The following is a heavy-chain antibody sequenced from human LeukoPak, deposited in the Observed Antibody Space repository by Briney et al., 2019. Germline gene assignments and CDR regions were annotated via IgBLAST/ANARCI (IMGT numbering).Heavy chain of an antibody. CDR2: IIPIFDTT. V-gene: IGHV1-69*05. CDR1: GGIFNTYS. J-gene: IGHJ6*03. Sequence: SVKVSCKPSGGIFNTYSICWVRQAPGQGLEWMGRIIPIFDTTTYAQRFQGRVTITTDESSSTAYMELSSLRSEDTAVYYCARNPRTPGDYMDVWGKGTTVTVSS. CDR3: ARNPRTPGDYMDV. D-gene: IGHD1-14*01.